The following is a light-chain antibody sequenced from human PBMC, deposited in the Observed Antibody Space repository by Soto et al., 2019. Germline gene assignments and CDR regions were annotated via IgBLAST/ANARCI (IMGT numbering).Light chain of an antibody. V-gene: IGLV1-44*01. Sequence: QSVLTQSPSASGTPGQRVTTSCSGSSSNIGRSTVSWYQQFPGAAPKLLIYSNTQRPLGVPVRFSASKSDTSASLAISGLQSEDEADYYFATWNDGVFVFGIGNKGTVL. CDR1: SSNIGRST. CDR3: ATWNDGVFV. J-gene: IGLJ1*01. CDR2: SNT.